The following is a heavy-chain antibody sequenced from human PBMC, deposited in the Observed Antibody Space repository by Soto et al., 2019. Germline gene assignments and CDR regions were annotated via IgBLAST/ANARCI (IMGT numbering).Heavy chain of an antibody. V-gene: IGHV3-9*01. Sequence: GGSLRLSCAASGFDFDDYAMHWVRQIAGKGLEWVSGISWESGSIGYVDSVKGRFSISRDNAKNLLYLQMDGMTAGDTAVYYCARDYYKYYDSSGNYRSPAYWGQGTLVTV. D-gene: IGHD3-22*01. CDR2: ISWESGSI. J-gene: IGHJ4*02. CDR3: ARDYYKYYDSSGNYRSPAY. CDR1: GFDFDDYA.